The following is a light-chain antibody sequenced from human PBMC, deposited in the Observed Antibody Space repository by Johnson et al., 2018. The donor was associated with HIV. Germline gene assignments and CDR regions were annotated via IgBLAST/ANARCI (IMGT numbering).Light chain of an antibody. CDR1: SSNIGNNY. CDR3: GTWDSSLSAHYV. V-gene: IGLV1-51*02. Sequence: QSVLTQSPSVSAAPGQKVTISCSGSSSNIGNNYVSWYQQLPGTAPKLLIYENNKRPSGIPDRFSGSKSGTSATLGITGLPTGDEADYYCGTWDSSLSAHYVFGTGTKITVL. CDR2: ENN. J-gene: IGLJ1*01.